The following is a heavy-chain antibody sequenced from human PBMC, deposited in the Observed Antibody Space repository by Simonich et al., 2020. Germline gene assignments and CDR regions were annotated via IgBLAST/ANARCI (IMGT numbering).Heavy chain of an antibody. CDR2: ILDDGSNK. D-gene: IGHD3-10*01. CDR3: AKDLYYYGTSPWNAFDI. Sequence: QVQLVESGGGVVQPGRSLRLSCAASGFTFSSYGMHWVRQAPGKGLEWVAVILDDGSNKYYADSVKGRFTISRDNSKNTLYLQMNSLRPEDTAMYYCAKDLYYYGTSPWNAFDIWGQGTMVTVSS. V-gene: IGHV3-30*18. J-gene: IGHJ3*02. CDR1: GFTFSSYG.